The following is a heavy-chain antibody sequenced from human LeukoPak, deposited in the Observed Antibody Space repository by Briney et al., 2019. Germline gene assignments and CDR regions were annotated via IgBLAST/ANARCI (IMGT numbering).Heavy chain of an antibody. Sequence: GGSLRLSCAASGFTFSSYEMNWVRQAPGKGLEWVSYISSSGSTIYYADSVKGRFTISRDNAKNSLYLQMNSLRAEDTAVYYCARNDPFEYSSSPGAFDIWGQGTMVTVSS. V-gene: IGHV3-48*03. D-gene: IGHD6-6*01. CDR3: ARNDPFEYSSSPGAFDI. J-gene: IGHJ3*02. CDR2: ISSSGSTI. CDR1: GFTFSSYE.